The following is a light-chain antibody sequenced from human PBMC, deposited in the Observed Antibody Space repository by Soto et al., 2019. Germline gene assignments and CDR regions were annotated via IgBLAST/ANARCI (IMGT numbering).Light chain of an antibody. CDR3: QTWGTGIGV. CDR1: SGHSSYA. J-gene: IGLJ2*01. Sequence: QPVLTQSPSASASLGASVKITCTLSSGHSSYAIAWHQQQSEKGPRYLMKLNSDGSHSKGDGIPDRFSGSSSGAERYLTISSLQSEDEADYYCQTWGTGIGVFGGGTKVTVL. V-gene: IGLV4-69*01. CDR2: LNSDGSH.